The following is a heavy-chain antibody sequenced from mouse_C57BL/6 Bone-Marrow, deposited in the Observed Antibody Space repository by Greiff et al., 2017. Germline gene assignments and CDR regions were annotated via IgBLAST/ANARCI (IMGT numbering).Heavy chain of an antibody. V-gene: IGHV1-59*01. D-gene: IGHD2-4*01. Sequence: QVQLQQPGAELVRPGTSVKLSCKASGYTFTSYWLHWVKQRPGQGLEWIGVIDPSDSYTNYNQKFKGKATLTVDTSSSTAYMQLSSLTSEDSAVYYCARDYDYDPYYFDDWGKGTTLTVSS. J-gene: IGHJ2*01. CDR2: IDPSDSYT. CDR1: GYTFTSYW. CDR3: ARDYDYDPYYFDD.